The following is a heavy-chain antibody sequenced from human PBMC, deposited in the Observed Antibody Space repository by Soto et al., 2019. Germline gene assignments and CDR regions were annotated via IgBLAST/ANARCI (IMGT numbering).Heavy chain of an antibody. V-gene: IGHV1-46*01. Sequence: GASVKVSCKASGYTFTSYYVHWVRQAPGQGLEWLGIINPSGGTTTYAQKFQGRVTMTRDTSTSTVYMELSSLRSEDTAVYYCARETVVVPAATYYYGMDVWGQGTTVTVSS. CDR1: GYTFTSYY. D-gene: IGHD2-2*01. J-gene: IGHJ6*02. CDR2: INPSGGTT. CDR3: ARETVVVPAATYYYGMDV.